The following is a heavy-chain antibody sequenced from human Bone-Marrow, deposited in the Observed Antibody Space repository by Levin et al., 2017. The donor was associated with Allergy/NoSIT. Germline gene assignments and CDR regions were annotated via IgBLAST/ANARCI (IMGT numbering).Heavy chain of an antibody. Sequence: GGSLRLSCAASGFTFSNSSMNWVRQAPGKGLEWVSYISDSSSSIFYADSVKGRFTISRDNAKNSLFLQMNSLRDEDTAVYYCARDCPHLSYSSTWYYYYGIDVWGQGTTVTVSS. J-gene: IGHJ6*02. CDR3: ARDCPHLSYSSTWYYYYGIDV. D-gene: IGHD6-13*01. V-gene: IGHV3-48*02. CDR1: GFTFSNSS. CDR2: ISDSSSSI.